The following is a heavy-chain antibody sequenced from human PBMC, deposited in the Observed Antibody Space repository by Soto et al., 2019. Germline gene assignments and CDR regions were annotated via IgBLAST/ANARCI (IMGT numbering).Heavy chain of an antibody. CDR1: GYTFTSYA. CDR2: INAGNGNT. CDR3: ARGALDFWSGYYDNWFDP. V-gene: IGHV1-3*01. D-gene: IGHD3-3*01. Sequence: ASVKVSCKASGYTFTSYAMHWVRQAPGQRLEWMGWINAGNGNTKYSQKFQGRVTITRDTSASTAYMELSSLRSEDTAVYYRARGALDFWSGYYDNWFDPWGQGTLVTVSS. J-gene: IGHJ5*02.